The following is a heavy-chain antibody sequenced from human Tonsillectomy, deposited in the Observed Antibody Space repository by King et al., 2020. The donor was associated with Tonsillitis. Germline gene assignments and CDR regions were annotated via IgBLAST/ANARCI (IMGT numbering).Heavy chain of an antibody. CDR2: ISTYNGNT. V-gene: IGHV1-18*01. D-gene: IGHD4-17*01. Sequence: VQLVESGAEVKKPGASVKVSCKASGYTFTSYGINWVRQAPGQGLEWMGWISTYNGNTKYAQKFQGRVTMTTDTFTTTAYMDLRSLISYDTAVYYFAREPSTHDYGDYGYFQHWGQGTLVTASS. J-gene: IGHJ1*01. CDR3: AREPSTHDYGDYGYFQH. CDR1: GYTFTSYG.